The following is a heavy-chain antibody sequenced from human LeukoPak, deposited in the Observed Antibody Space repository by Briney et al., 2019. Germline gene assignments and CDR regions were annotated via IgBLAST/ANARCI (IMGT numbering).Heavy chain of an antibody. V-gene: IGHV3-30-3*01. D-gene: IGHD3-10*01. CDR2: ISCDGGNK. J-gene: IGHJ2*01. Sequence: GGSLRLSCAASGFTFSSCAMHWVRQAPGKGLEWVAVISCDGGNKYYADSVKGRFTVSRDKSKNTLYLQMNSLRAEDTAVYYCARDTYYYGSGSYYQSWYFDLWGRGTLVTVSS. CDR1: GFTFSSCA. CDR3: ARDTYYYGSGSYYQSWYFDL.